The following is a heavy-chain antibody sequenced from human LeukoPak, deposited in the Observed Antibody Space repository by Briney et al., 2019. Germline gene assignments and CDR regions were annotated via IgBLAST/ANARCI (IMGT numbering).Heavy chain of an antibody. CDR2: LLYTGSA. CDR1: GVTINSYN. Sequence: SETLSLTCTVSGVTINSYNWGWIRQSPGKGLEWIGYLLYTGSANYNPSLKSRVTISLDTSTNQFSLTLSSVTAADTAVYYCAKRVAVTGNWCFDLWGRGTLVTVSS. CDR3: AKRVAVTGNWCFDL. D-gene: IGHD6-19*01. J-gene: IGHJ2*01. V-gene: IGHV4-59*01.